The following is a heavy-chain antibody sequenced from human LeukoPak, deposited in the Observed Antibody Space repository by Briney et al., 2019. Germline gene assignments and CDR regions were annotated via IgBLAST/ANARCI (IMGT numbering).Heavy chain of an antibody. Sequence: GESLKISFKGSGYSFTSYWIGWVRPMPGKGVEWMGIIYPGDSDTRYSPSFQGQVTISADKSISTAYLQWSSLKASDTAMYYCARQNYYDSSGYPDAFDIWGQGTMVTVSS. CDR3: ARQNYYDSSGYPDAFDI. D-gene: IGHD3-22*01. J-gene: IGHJ3*02. CDR2: IYPGDSDT. CDR1: GYSFTSYW. V-gene: IGHV5-51*01.